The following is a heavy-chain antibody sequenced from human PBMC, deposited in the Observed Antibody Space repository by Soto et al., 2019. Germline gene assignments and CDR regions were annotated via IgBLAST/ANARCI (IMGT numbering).Heavy chain of an antibody. V-gene: IGHV3-33*01. CDR2: IWYDGSNK. J-gene: IGHJ6*02. CDR1: GFTFSSYG. D-gene: IGHD3-10*01. Sequence: GGSLRLSCAASGFTFSSYGMHWVRQAPGKGLEWVAVIWYDGSNKYYADSVKGRFTISRDNSKNTLYLQMNSLRAEDTAVYYCARDSVSYYYGSGNYTGYYYYYGMDVWGQGTTVTVSS. CDR3: ARDSVSYYYGSGNYTGYYYYYGMDV.